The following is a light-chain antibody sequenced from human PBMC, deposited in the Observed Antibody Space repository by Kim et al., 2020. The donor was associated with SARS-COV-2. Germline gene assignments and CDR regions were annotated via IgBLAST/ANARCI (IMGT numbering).Light chain of an antibody. Sequence: GDRVTITCRASQDISNYLAWYQQKPGKVPQLLIYTASTLQSGVPSRFSGSGSGTDFTLTISSLQPDDVATYYCQEYDSAPFTFGPGTKVDI. J-gene: IGKJ3*01. CDR2: TAS. CDR1: QDISNY. CDR3: QEYDSAPFT. V-gene: IGKV1-27*01.